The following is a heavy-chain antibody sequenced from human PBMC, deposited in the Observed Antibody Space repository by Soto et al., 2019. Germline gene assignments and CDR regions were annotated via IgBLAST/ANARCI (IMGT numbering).Heavy chain of an antibody. V-gene: IGHV1-8*01. CDR1: GYAFTSYD. D-gene: IGHD3-3*01. CDR2: MNPNSGNT. CDR3: ARESLRFLEWLEPYYYYGMDV. J-gene: IGHJ6*02. Sequence: ASVKVSCKASGYAFTSYDINWVGQATGQGLEWMGWMNPNSGNTGYAQKFQGRVNMTRNTSISTAYIEMRSLRSDDTAVYYCARESLRFLEWLEPYYYYGMDVWGQGTTVTVSS.